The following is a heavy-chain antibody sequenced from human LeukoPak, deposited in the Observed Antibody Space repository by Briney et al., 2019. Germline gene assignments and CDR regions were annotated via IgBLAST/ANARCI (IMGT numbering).Heavy chain of an antibody. Sequence: PSETLSLTCAVYGGSFSAYYWSWIRQPPGKGLEWIGSISYSGSTYYNPSLKSRVTISVDTSKNQFSLKLSSVTAADTAVYYCARAYSYDTSALDSWGQGTLVTVSS. D-gene: IGHD3-22*01. CDR3: ARAYSYDTSALDS. CDR1: GGSFSAYY. V-gene: IGHV4-34*01. CDR2: ISYSGST. J-gene: IGHJ4*02.